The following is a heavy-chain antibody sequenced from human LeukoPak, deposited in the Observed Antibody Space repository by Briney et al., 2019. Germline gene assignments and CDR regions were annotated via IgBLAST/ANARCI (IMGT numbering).Heavy chain of an antibody. V-gene: IGHV4-34*01. CDR3: ARGAAPDY. J-gene: IGHJ4*02. CDR2: INHSGST. Sequence: SETLSLTCALYGGSFSGYYWSWIRQPPGKGLEWIGEINHSGSTNYNPSLKSRVTISVDTSKNQFSLKLSSVTAADTAVYYCARGAAPDYWGQGTLVTVSS. D-gene: IGHD2-15*01. CDR1: GGSFSGYY.